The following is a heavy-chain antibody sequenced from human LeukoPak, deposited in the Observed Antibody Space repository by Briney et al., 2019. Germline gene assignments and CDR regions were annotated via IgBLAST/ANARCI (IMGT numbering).Heavy chain of an antibody. J-gene: IGHJ4*02. CDR2: IGINTL. CDR3: ARAQGGHSYGDVGDY. V-gene: IGHV3-48*03. Sequence: GWSLRLSCTASGFIFSAYEMIWVRQAPGKGLECISYIGINTLYYADSVKGRFTSSRDNTKNSLYLQMNSLRDADTAIYYCARAQGGHSYGDVGDYWGQGTRVTVS. CDR1: GFIFSAYE. D-gene: IGHD5-18*01.